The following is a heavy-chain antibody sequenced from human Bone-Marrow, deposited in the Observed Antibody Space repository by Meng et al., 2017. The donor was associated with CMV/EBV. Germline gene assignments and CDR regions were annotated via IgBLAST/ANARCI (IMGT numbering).Heavy chain of an antibody. Sequence: QVQLVQSGAEVTKPGASVKVSCMASGYTFTGYYMHWVRQAPGQGLEWMGWINPNSGGTNYAQKFQGRVTMTRDTSISTAYMELSRLRSDDTAVYYCARDSSSWYHSNWFDPWGQGTLVTVAS. CDR2: INPNSGGT. CDR1: GYTFTGYY. D-gene: IGHD6-13*01. CDR3: ARDSSSWYHSNWFDP. J-gene: IGHJ5*02. V-gene: IGHV1-2*02.